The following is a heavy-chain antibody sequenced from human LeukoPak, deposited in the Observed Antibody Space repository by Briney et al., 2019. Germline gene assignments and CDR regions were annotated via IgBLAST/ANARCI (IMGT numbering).Heavy chain of an antibody. V-gene: IGHV3-64*01. CDR3: ARSSGWYSPIDY. D-gene: IGHD6-19*01. Sequence: PGGALRLSCSASGFTFSTYAMHWVRQAPGKGLEYVSAISSNGDSTYNANSVNGRFTISRDNSKNTLYLQMGSLGAEDMAVYYCARSSGWYSPIDYWGQGTLVTVSS. J-gene: IGHJ4*02. CDR1: GFTFSTYA. CDR2: ISSNGDST.